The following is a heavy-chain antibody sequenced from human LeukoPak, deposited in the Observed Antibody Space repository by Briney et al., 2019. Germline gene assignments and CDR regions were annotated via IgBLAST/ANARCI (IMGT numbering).Heavy chain of an antibody. J-gene: IGHJ5*02. Sequence: PGRSLRLSCAASGFTFSSYGMHWVRQAPGKGLEWVAVISYDGSNKYYADSVKGQFTISRDNSKNTLYLQMNSLRAEDTAVYYCAKDGAYCSGGSCYYNWFDPWGQGTLVTVSS. CDR1: GFTFSSYG. CDR2: ISYDGSNK. CDR3: AKDGAYCSGGSCYYNWFDP. D-gene: IGHD2-15*01. V-gene: IGHV3-30*18.